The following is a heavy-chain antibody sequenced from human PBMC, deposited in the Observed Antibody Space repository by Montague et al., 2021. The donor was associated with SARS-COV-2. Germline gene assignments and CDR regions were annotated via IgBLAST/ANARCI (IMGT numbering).Heavy chain of an antibody. CDR2: IYYSGST. D-gene: IGHD3-3*01. V-gene: IGHV4-39*01. Sequence: SETLSLTCTVSGGSISSSSYYWGWIRQPPGKGLEWIGSIYYSGSTYYNPSLKSRVTISVDTSKNQFSLKLSSVTAADTAVYYCARHVPICLTLENVFDIWGQGTMVTVSS. CDR1: GGSISSSSYY. J-gene: IGHJ3*02. CDR3: ARHVPICLTLENVFDI.